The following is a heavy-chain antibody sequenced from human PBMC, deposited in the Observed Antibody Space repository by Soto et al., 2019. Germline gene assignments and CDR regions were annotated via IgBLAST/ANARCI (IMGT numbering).Heavy chain of an antibody. CDR1: GYTFTSYG. Sequence: QVQLVQSGAEVKKPGASVKVSCKASGYTFTSYGISWVRQAPGQGLEWMGWISAYNGNTNYAQKLQGRVTMTTDTSTRTGYMELRSMRSDDTAVYYCARGGRHVSSGCYLPFSGMDVWGQGTTVTVSS. V-gene: IGHV1-18*01. J-gene: IGHJ6*02. D-gene: IGHD3-22*01. CDR2: ISAYNGNT. CDR3: ARGGRHVSSGCYLPFSGMDV.